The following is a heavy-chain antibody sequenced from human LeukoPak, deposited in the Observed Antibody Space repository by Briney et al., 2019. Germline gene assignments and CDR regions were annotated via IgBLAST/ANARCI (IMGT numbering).Heavy chain of an antibody. J-gene: IGHJ6*02. Sequence: SETLSLTCTVSGGSISSYYWSWIRQPAGKGLEWIGRIYTSGSTNYNPSLKSRVTMSVDTSKNQFSLKLSSVTAADTAVYYCARGGYCSSTSCRKTYYYGMDVWGQGTTVTVSS. CDR3: ARGGYCSSTSCRKTYYYGMDV. CDR1: GGSISSYY. V-gene: IGHV4-4*07. D-gene: IGHD2-2*01. CDR2: IYTSGST.